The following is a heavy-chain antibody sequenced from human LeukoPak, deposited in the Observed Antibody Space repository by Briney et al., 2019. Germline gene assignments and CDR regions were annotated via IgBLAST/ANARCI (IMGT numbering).Heavy chain of an antibody. J-gene: IGHJ4*02. CDR2: IRYDGSIK. V-gene: IGHV3-30*02. Sequence: GGSLRLSCAASGFTFSSYGMHWVRQAPGKGLEWVAFIRYDGSIKYYADSVKGRFTISRDNSKNTLYLQMNSLRAEDTAVYYCAKEGWYYYDSSGYYRNYFDYWGQGTLVTVSS. CDR3: AKEGWYYYDSSGYYRNYFDY. CDR1: GFTFSSYG. D-gene: IGHD3-22*01.